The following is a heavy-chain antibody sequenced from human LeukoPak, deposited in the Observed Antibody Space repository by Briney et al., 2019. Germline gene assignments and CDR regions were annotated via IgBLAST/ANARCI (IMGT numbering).Heavy chain of an antibody. CDR1: GFTFSSYW. D-gene: IGHD3-16*01. CDR3: ARGGGRHVEY. Sequence: AGCLRLSCAASGFTFSSYWMSWVRQAPGKGLEWVANIREDGSEKNYVDSVKGRFTISRDNAKNSLYLQMNILRAEDTAVYYCARGGGRHVEYWGQGNLVTVSS. J-gene: IGHJ4*02. CDR2: IREDGSEK. V-gene: IGHV3-7*05.